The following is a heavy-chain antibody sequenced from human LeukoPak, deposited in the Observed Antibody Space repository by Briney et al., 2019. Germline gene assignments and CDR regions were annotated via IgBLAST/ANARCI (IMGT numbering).Heavy chain of an antibody. V-gene: IGHV3-48*03. CDR2: ISSSGSTI. CDR1: GFTFSSYE. J-gene: IGHJ4*02. Sequence: PGGSLRLSCAASGFTFSSYEMNWVRQAPGKGLEWVSYISSSGSTIYYADSVKGRFTISRDNAKNSLYLQMNSLRAEDTAVYYCARVSVGGSGSYYNLSDDYWGQGTLVTVSS. CDR3: ARVSVGGSGSYYNLSDDY. D-gene: IGHD3-10*01.